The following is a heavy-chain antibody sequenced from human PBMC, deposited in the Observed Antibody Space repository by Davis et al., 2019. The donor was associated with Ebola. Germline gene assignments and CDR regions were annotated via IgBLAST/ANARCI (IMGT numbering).Heavy chain of an antibody. Sequence: AASVKVSCKASGGTFNSYAISWVRQAPGQGLEWMGGIIPIFGTANYAQKFQGRVTITADESTSTAYMELSSLRSEDTAVYYCARDGGGSVVVVTATAPFDYWGQGTLVTVSS. J-gene: IGHJ4*02. CDR3: ARDGGGSVVVVTATAPFDY. CDR1: GGTFNSYA. V-gene: IGHV1-69*13. D-gene: IGHD2-21*02. CDR2: IIPIFGTA.